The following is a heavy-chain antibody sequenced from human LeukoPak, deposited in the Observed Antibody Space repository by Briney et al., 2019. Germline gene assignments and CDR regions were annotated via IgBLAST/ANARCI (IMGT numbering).Heavy chain of an antibody. V-gene: IGHV3-33*01. J-gene: IGHJ4*02. Sequence: GSLRLSCAASGLTFSSYGMHWVRQAPGKGLEWVAGIWYDGSNKYYADSVRGRFTISRDNSKNTLYLQMNSLRAEDTAVYYCARGPYSSGWTPFDYWGQGTLVTVSS. CDR1: GLTFSSYG. CDR2: IWYDGSNK. CDR3: ARGPYSSGWTPFDY. D-gene: IGHD6-19*01.